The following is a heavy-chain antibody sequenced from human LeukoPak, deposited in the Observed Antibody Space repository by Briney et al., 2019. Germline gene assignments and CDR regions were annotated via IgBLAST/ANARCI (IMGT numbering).Heavy chain of an antibody. CDR3: SRDPRHSDY. V-gene: IGHV3-11*01. J-gene: IGHJ4*02. Sequence: TGGPLRLSCAASGFTFSDSYMTWIRQAPGKGLELLSYISGSSSDVNYIDSVRGRFTISRDNAKNSLYLHMNSLTVEDTAVYYCSRDPRHSDYWGQGTPVTVSS. CDR2: ISGSSSDV. CDR1: GFTFSDSY.